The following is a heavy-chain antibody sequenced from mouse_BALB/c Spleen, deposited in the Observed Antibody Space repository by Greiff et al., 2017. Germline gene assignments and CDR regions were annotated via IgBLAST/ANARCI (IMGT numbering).Heavy chain of an antibody. D-gene: IGHD2-2*01. V-gene: IGHV5-12-1*01. J-gene: IGHJ4*01. CDR3: ARAGYYYAMDY. CDR1: GFAFSSYD. CDR2: ISSGGGST. Sequence: EVKLVESGGGLVKPGGSLKLSCAASGFAFSSYDMSWVRQTPEKRLEWVAYISSGGGSTYYPDTVKGRFTISRDNAKNTLYLQMSSLKSEDTAMYYCARAGYYYAMDYWGQGTSVTFSS.